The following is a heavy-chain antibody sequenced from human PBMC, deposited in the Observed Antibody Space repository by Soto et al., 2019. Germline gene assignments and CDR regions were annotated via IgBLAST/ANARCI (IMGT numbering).Heavy chain of an antibody. CDR3: ARGDNWNPFDY. Sequence: PSETLSLTCTVSGGSISSYYWSWIRQPPGKGLEWIGYIYYSGSTNYNPSLKSRVTISVDTSKNQFSLKLSSVTAADTAVYYCARGDNWNPFDYWGQGTLVTVSS. CDR1: GGSISSYY. CDR2: IYYSGST. J-gene: IGHJ4*02. V-gene: IGHV4-59*01. D-gene: IGHD1-20*01.